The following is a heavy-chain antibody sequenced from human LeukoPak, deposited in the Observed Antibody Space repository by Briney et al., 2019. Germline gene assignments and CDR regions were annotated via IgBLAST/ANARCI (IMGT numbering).Heavy chain of an antibody. Sequence: GGSLRLSCAASGFTFSSYWMSWVRQAPGKGLEWVANIKQDGSEKYYVDSVKGRFTISRDNAKNSLYLQMNSLRAEDTAVYYCARALVVVDFDYWGQGTLVTVSA. D-gene: IGHD2-15*01. V-gene: IGHV3-7*03. CDR3: ARALVVVDFDY. J-gene: IGHJ4*02. CDR1: GFTFSSYW. CDR2: IKQDGSEK.